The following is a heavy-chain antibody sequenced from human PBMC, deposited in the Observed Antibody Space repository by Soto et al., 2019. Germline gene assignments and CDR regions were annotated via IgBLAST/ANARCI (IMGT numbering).Heavy chain of an antibody. Sequence: SETLSLTCTVSGGSISGSYWSWIRQTPGKVLEWVGYIHYSGSTNYNPSLKSRVTMSVDSAKNQFSLQLSSVTAADTAVYYCARDPGSSSWYGGFNYWGQGSQVTVSS. CDR2: IHYSGST. CDR1: GGSISGSY. D-gene: IGHD6-13*01. CDR3: ARDPGSSSWYGGFNY. J-gene: IGHJ4*02. V-gene: IGHV4-59*01.